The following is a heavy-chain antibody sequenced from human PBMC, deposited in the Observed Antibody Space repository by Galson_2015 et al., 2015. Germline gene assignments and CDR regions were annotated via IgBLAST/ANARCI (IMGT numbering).Heavy chain of an antibody. J-gene: IGHJ4*02. CDR2: FDPRDGHT. V-gene: IGHV1-24*01. D-gene: IGHD2-21*02. CDR3: AAILVLTSIHLDY. Sequence: SVKVSCKGSGYTLRDFAIHWVRQAPGKGLEWVGDFDPRDGHTVYAQKLEGRVVISEDASTDTAYLDLTDLTSEDTAVYYCAAILVLTSIHLDYWGQGTLVTVSS. CDR1: GYTLRDFA.